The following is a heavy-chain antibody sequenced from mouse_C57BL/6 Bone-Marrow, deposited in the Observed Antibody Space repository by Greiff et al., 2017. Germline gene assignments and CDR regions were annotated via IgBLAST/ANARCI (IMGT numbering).Heavy chain of an antibody. D-gene: IGHD1-1*01. CDR3: ARLEFDGSSGDWYFDV. J-gene: IGHJ1*03. CDR1: GYTFTSYD. Sequence: VKLVESGPELVKPGASVKLSCKASGYTFTSYDINWVKQRPGQGLEWIGWIYPRDGSTKYNEKFKGKATLTVDTSSSTAYMELHSLTSEDSAVYFSARLEFDGSSGDWYFDVWGTGTTVTVSS. CDR2: IYPRDGST. V-gene: IGHV1-85*01.